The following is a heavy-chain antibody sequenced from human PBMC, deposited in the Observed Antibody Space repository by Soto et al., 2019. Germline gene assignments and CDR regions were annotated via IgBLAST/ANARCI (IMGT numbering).Heavy chain of an antibody. V-gene: IGHV3-23*01. CDR1: GLTVSSYA. CDR3: AKGAYNFWSGYLHYFDY. CDR2: ISGSGGST. D-gene: IGHD3-3*01. Sequence: PWCSMRLSCAASGLTVSSYAMTWVRQAPGKGLEWVSAISGSGGSTYYADSVKGRFTISRDNSKNTLYLQMNSLRAEDTAVYYCAKGAYNFWSGYLHYFDYWGQGTLVTVSS. J-gene: IGHJ4*02.